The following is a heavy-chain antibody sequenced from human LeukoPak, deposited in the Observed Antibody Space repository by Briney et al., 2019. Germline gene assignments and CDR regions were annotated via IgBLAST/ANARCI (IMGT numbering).Heavy chain of an antibody. CDR3: ARDLGYGGNGVY. V-gene: IGHV1-69*05. Sequence: ASVKVSCKASGGTFSSYAISWVRQAPGQGLQWMGSIIPSFGTANYAQKFQGRVTITTDESTSTAYMELSSLRSEDTAVYYCARDLGYGGNGVYWGQGTQVTVSS. J-gene: IGHJ4*02. D-gene: IGHD4-23*01. CDR1: GGTFSSYA. CDR2: IIPSFGTA.